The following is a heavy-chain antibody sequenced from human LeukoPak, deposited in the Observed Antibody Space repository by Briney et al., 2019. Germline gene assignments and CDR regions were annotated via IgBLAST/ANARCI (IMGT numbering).Heavy chain of an antibody. CDR1: GGSISSYY. CDR3: ARDLVGAITGFDP. CDR2: IYYSGST. Sequence: PSETLSLTCTVSGGSISSYYWSWIRQPPGEGLEWIGYIYYSGSTNYNPSLKSRVTISVDTSKNQFFLRLTSVTAADTAVYYCARDLVGAITGFDPWGQGTLVLVSS. J-gene: IGHJ5*02. D-gene: IGHD1-14*01. V-gene: IGHV4-59*12.